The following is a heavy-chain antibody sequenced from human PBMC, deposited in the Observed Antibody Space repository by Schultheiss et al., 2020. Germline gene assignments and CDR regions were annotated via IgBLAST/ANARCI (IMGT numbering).Heavy chain of an antibody. J-gene: IGHJ6*03. D-gene: IGHD2-2*01. CDR3: ARDAYCSSTSCSQYYYYYYMDV. V-gene: IGHV4-39*07. CDR1: GGSISSGSYY. CDR2: IYYSGST. Sequence: SETLSLTCTVSGGSISSGSYYWGWIRQPPGKGLEWIGSIYYSGSTNYNPSLKSRVTISVDTSKNQFSLKLSSVTAADTAVYYCARDAYCSSTSCSQYYYYYYMDVWGKGTTVTVSS.